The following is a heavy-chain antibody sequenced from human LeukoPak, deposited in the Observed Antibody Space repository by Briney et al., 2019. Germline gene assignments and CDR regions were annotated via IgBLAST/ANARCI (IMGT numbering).Heavy chain of an antibody. CDR3: ARGSVYSYGYFDY. CDR2: IYYSGST. J-gene: IGHJ4*02. V-gene: IGHV4-59*01. CDR1: GGPISSYY. Sequence: PSETLSLTCTVPGGPISSYYWSWIRQPPRKGLEWIGYIYYSGSTNYNPSLKSRVTISVVTSKNHFSLNLKLSSVTAADTAVYYCARGSVYSYGYFDYWGQGTLVTVSS. D-gene: IGHD5-18*01.